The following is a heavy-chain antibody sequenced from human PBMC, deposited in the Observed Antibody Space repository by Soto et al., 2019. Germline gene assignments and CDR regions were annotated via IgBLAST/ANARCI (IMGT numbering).Heavy chain of an antibody. CDR2: IIPIFDTA. J-gene: IGHJ6*02. V-gene: IGHV1-69*12. CDR1: GGTFSSYA. CDR3: AGHSSGVPGYYYGMDV. D-gene: IGHD3-22*01. Sequence: QVQLVQSGAEVKKPGSSVKVSCKASGGTFSSYAISWVRQAPGQGLEWRGGIIPIFDTAAYAQKFQGRVTITADESTNTAYMELSSLRSEDTAVYYCAGHSSGVPGYYYGMDVWGQGTTVTVSS.